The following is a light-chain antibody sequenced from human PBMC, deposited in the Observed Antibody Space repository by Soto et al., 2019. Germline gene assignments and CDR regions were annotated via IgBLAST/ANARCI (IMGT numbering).Light chain of an antibody. CDR3: CSLDDVV. CDR2: EGS. J-gene: IGLJ2*01. CDR1: SSDVGSYNL. Sequence: QSALTQPASVSGSPGQSITISCTGTSSDVGSYNLVSWYQQHPGKAPKLMIYEGSKRPSGVSNRFSGSKSGNTASLTISGLQAEDEADYYCCSLDDVVFGGGTQLTVL. V-gene: IGLV2-23*01.